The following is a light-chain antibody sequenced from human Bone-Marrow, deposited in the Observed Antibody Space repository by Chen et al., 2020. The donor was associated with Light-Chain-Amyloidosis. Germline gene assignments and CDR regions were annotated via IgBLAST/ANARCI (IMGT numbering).Light chain of an antibody. Sequence: EIVLTQSPGTLSLSPGEGANLPCRASQTISSNYLTWYQHKFGQAPRLLIYGSSSRATGIPDRFSGSGSGTDFTLASGRLEPEDFAMYYCREFGSWALAYGGGSKVGIK. J-gene: IGKJ4*01. CDR3: REFGSWALA. CDR2: GSS. V-gene: IGKV3-20*01. CDR1: QTISSNY.